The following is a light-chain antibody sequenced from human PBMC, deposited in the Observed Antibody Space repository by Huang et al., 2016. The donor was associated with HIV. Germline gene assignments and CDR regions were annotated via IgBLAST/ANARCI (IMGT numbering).Light chain of an antibody. CDR3: QQYNSYSSLT. CDR1: QSISSW. CDR2: KAS. V-gene: IGKV1-5*03. J-gene: IGKJ4*01. Sequence: DIQMTQSPSTLSASVGDRVTITCRASQSISSWLAWYQQKPGKAPKLLIYKASSLESGVPSRFSGSGPGTEFTLTISSLQPDDFATYYCQQYNSYSSLTFGGGTKVAIK.